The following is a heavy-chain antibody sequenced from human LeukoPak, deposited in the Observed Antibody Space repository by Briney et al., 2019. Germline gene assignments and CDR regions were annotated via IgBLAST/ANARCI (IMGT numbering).Heavy chain of an antibody. CDR1: GFTFSSYA. J-gene: IGHJ4*02. CDR2: LSGSGRTT. Sequence: HAGGSLRLSCAASGFTFSSYAMNWVRQAPGKGLEWVSSLSGSGRTTYYADSVKGRFTISRNNSKNTVFLQMDSLSAEDTALYYCAKDRSSVWWHDSDSWGQGTLVTVSS. CDR3: AKDRSSVWWHDSDS. D-gene: IGHD6-19*01. V-gene: IGHV3-23*01.